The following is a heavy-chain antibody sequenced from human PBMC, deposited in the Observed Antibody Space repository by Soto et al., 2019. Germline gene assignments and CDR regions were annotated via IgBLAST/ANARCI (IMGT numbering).Heavy chain of an antibody. CDR1: GGTFSSYA. CDR2: IIPIFGTA. CDR3: ARALLELGLDYYYYGMDV. D-gene: IGHD1-7*01. V-gene: IGHV1-69*01. J-gene: IGHJ6*02. Sequence: QVQLVQSGAEVKKPGSSVKVSCKASGGTFSSYAISWVRQAPGQGLEWMGGIIPIFGTANYAQKFQGRVTITADESTSTAYMELSSLRSEDTAVYYCARALLELGLDYYYYGMDVWGQGTTVTVSS.